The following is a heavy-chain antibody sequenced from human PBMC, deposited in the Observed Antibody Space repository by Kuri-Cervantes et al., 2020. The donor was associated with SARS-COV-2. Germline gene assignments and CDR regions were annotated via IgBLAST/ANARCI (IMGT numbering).Heavy chain of an antibody. Sequence: GESLKISCAASGFTFSDYYMSWIRQAPGKGLEWVSYISSSSSYTNYADSVKGRFTISRDNAKNSLYLQMNSLRAEDTAVYYCARAQEHNAQQLAGVDYWGQGTLVTVSS. D-gene: IGHD6-13*01. CDR1: GFTFSDYY. CDR2: ISSSSSYT. J-gene: IGHJ4*02. CDR3: ARAQEHNAQQLAGVDY. V-gene: IGHV3-11*05.